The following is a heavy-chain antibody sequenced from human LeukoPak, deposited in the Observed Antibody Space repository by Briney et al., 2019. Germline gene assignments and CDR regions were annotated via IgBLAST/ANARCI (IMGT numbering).Heavy chain of an antibody. CDR3: TTTVYSGSYSLDY. CDR2: XRNKANSYTI. Sequence: GGSLRLSCAASGFTFSDHYMDWVRQAPRKGXXXXXXXRNKANSYTIEYAASVKGRFTISRDDSKNSLYLQMNSLKTEDTAVYYCTTTVYSGSYSLDYWGQGTLVTVSS. V-gene: IGHV3-72*01. CDR1: GFTFSDHY. D-gene: IGHD1-26*01. J-gene: IGHJ4*02.